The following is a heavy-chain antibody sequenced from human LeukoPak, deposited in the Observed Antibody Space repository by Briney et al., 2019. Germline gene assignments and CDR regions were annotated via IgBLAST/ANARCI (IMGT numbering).Heavy chain of an antibody. CDR2: ISYDGSNK. CDR3: ARLTPVVPAAMEDFDY. D-gene: IGHD2-2*01. CDR1: GFTFSSYA. V-gene: IGHV3-30-3*01. Sequence: PGGSLRLSCAASGFTFSSYAMHWVRQAPGKGLEWVAVISYDGSNKYYADSVKGRFTISRDNSKNTLYLQMNSLRADDTAVYYCARLTPVVPAAMEDFDYWGQGTLVTVSS. J-gene: IGHJ4*02.